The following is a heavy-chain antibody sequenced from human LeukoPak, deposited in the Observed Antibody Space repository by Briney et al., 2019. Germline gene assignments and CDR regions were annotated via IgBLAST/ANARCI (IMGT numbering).Heavy chain of an antibody. CDR1: GFTVSSNY. J-gene: IGHJ4*02. D-gene: IGHD2-2*01. CDR2: IYSGGST. V-gene: IGHV3-53*05. Sequence: PGGSLRLSCAASGFTVSSNYMSWVRQAPGKGLEWVSVIYSGGSTYYADSVKGRFTISRDNSKNTLYLQMNSLRAEDTAVYYCAKAPDVVVPAVHYWGQGTLVTVSS. CDR3: AKAPDVVVPAVHY.